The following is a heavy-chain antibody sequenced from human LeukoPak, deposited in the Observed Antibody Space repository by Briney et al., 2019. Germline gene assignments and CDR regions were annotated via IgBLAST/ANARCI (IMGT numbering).Heavy chain of an antibody. CDR3: ARDEWEHNY. J-gene: IGHJ4*02. CDR1: GVSIGSQY. V-gene: IGHV4-59*11. Sequence: SETLSLTCTVSGVSIGSQYWSWIRQTPGKGLEWIGYILYNARPDYNPSLKGRVRISVDTSKNQFSLELSSVTEADTAVCYCARDEWEHNYWGQGILVTVSS. D-gene: IGHD1-26*01. CDR2: ILYNARP.